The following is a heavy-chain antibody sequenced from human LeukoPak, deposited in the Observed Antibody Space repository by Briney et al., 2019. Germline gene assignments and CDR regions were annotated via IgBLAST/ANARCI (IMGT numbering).Heavy chain of an antibody. CDR1: GFTFDDYA. J-gene: IGHJ4*02. CDR3: AKDNRRHYTSGPNPDSLH. Sequence: GGSLRLSCAASGFTFDDYAMHWVRQAPGKGLEWVSGISWNSGSIGYADSVKGRFTISRDNSKNTLYLQMDSLRVEDTAFYYCAKDNRRHYTSGPNPDSLHWGQGALVTVSS. CDR2: ISWNSGSI. D-gene: IGHD6-19*01. V-gene: IGHV3-9*01.